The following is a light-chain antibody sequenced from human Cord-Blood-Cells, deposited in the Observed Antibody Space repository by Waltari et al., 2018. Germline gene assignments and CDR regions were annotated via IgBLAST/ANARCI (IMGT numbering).Light chain of an antibody. J-gene: IGLJ3*02. CDR3: CSYAGSYTV. CDR1: SSDVGGYNF. Sequence: QSALTQPRSVSGSPGQSVTISCTGTSSDVGGYNFVSWYQQHPGKAPKLMIYEGSKRPSGVPDRFSGSKSGNTASLTISGLQAEDEADYYCCSYAGSYTVFGGGTKLTVL. V-gene: IGLV2-11*01. CDR2: EGS.